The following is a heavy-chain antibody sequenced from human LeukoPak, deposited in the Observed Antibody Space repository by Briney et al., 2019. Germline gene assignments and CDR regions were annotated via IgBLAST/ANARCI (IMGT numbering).Heavy chain of an antibody. CDR1: GFTFSNYS. D-gene: IGHD5-24*01. Sequence: PGGSLRFSCAASGFTFSNYSMNWVRLAPGKGLEWVAIIKEDGTETYYVDSVKGRFTISRDNAKNSLYLQMNSLRVEDTAVYYCAKEGRSLQTYWGQGTLVTVSS. CDR3: AKEGRSLQTY. V-gene: IGHV3-7*03. J-gene: IGHJ4*02. CDR2: IKEDGTET.